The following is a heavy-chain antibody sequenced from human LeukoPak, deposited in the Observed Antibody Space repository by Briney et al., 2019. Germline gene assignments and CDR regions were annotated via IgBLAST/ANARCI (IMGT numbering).Heavy chain of an antibody. D-gene: IGHD3-10*01. CDR3: ARVRLLYWYFDL. Sequence: GGSLRLSCAASGFTVSSNYMSWVRQAPGKGLEWVSVIYGGGSPYYADSVKGRFTISRDNSKNTLYLQMSSLRAEDTAVYYCARVRLLYWYFDLWGRGTLVTVSS. V-gene: IGHV3-66*01. CDR2: IYGGGSP. CDR1: GFTVSSNY. J-gene: IGHJ2*01.